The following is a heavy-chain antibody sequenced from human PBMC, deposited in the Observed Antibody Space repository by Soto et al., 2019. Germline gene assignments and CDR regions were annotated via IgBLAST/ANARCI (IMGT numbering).Heavy chain of an antibody. CDR1: GFTFSSYS. CDR3: ARDLGHDEYSGYRVGY. J-gene: IGHJ4*02. V-gene: IGHV3-21*01. Sequence: EVQLVESGGGLVKPGGSLRLSCAASGFTFSSYSMNWVRQAPGKGLEWVSSISSSSSYIYYADSVKGRFTISRDNAKNSLYLQMNSLRAEDTAVYYCARDLGHDEYSGYRVGYWGQGTLVTVSS. CDR2: ISSSSSYI. D-gene: IGHD5-12*01.